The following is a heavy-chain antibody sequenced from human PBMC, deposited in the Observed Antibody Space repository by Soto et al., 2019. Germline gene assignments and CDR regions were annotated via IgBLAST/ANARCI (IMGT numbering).Heavy chain of an antibody. CDR2: IYYSGST. Sequence: PSQTLPLPCTVSCGSISNRDYHXSLIRQPPGKGLEWIGYIYYSGSTYYNPSLKSRVTISVDTSKNQFSLKLSSVTAADTAVYYCARSSSRGEYYFDYWGQGTLVTVSS. J-gene: IGHJ4*02. D-gene: IGHD6-13*01. CDR1: CGSISNRDYH. V-gene: IGHV4-30-4*08. CDR3: ARSSSRGEYYFDY.